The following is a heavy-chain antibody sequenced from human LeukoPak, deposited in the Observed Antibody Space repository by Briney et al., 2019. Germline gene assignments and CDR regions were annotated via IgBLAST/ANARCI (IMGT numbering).Heavy chain of an antibody. D-gene: IGHD4-17*01. J-gene: IGHJ4*02. CDR3: ARLTTTVTTPFDY. CDR2: ISSSSSYI. CDR1: GFTFSNYG. Sequence: GRSLRLSCAGSGFTFSNYGMNWVRQAPGKGLEWVSSISSSSSYIYYADSVKGRFTISRDNAKNSLYLQMNSLRAEDTAVYYCARLTTTVTTPFDYWGQGTLVTVSS. V-gene: IGHV3-21*01.